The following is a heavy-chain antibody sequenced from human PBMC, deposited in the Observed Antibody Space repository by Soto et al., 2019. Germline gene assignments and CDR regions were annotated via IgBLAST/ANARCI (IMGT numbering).Heavy chain of an antibody. CDR1: GYSFTSYW. CDR3: ARHGTGIAVDYYGMDV. D-gene: IGHD1-1*01. CDR2: IYPGDSDT. J-gene: IGHJ6*02. V-gene: IGHV5-51*01. Sequence: GESLKIPCKGSGYSFTSYWIGWVRQMPGKGLEWMGIIYPGDSDTRYSPSFQGQVTISADKSISTAYLQWSSLEASDTAMYYCARHGTGIAVDYYGMDVWGQGTTVTVSS.